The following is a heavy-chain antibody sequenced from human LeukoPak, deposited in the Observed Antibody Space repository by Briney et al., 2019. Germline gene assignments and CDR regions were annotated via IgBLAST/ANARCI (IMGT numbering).Heavy chain of an antibody. V-gene: IGHV4-30-2*01. CDR2: IYHSGST. CDR1: GGSISSGGYY. CDR3: ARDINQLLEFDP. J-gene: IGHJ5*02. D-gene: IGHD2-2*01. Sequence: SETLSLTCTVSGGSISSGGYYWSWIRQPPGKGLEWIGYIYHSGSTYYNPSLKSRVTISVDRSKNQFSLKLSSVTAADTAVYYCARDINQLLEFDPWGQGTLVTVSS.